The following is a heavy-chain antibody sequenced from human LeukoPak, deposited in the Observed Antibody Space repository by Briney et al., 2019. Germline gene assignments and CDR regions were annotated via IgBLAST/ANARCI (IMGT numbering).Heavy chain of an antibody. J-gene: IGHJ5*02. V-gene: IGHV1-69*13. CDR1: GYTFTSCY. CDR3: ARERAPPNWFDP. CDR2: IIPIFGTA. Sequence: SVKVSCKASGYTFTSCYMHWVRQAPGQGLEWMGGIIPIFGTANYAQKFQGRVTITADESTSTAYMELSSLRSEDTAVYYCARERAPPNWFDPWGQGTLVTVSS.